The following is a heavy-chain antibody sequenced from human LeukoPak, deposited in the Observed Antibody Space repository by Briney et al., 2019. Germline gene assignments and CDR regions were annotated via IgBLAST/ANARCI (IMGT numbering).Heavy chain of an antibody. CDR3: ARDGFTNLDY. J-gene: IGHJ4*02. V-gene: IGHV3-64*01. CDR1: GFTFSSYG. Sequence: PGGSLRLSCATSGFTFSSYGMHWVRQAPGKGLEYVSAISSNGGSTYYANSVKGRFTISRDNSKNTLYLQMGSLRAEDMAVYYCARDGFTNLDYWGQGTLVTVSS. D-gene: IGHD2-8*01. CDR2: ISSNGGST.